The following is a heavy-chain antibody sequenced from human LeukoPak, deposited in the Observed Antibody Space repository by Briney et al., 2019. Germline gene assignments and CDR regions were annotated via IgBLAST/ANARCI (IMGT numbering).Heavy chain of an antibody. CDR2: IYYSGST. CDR3: ARETPYGSGSYPFDY. CDR1: GGSLSSSSYY. J-gene: IGHJ4*02. Sequence: SETLSLTCTVSGGSLSSSSYYWGWIRQPPGKGLEWIGSIYYSGSTYHNSSLESRVTISIDTSKNQFSLKLSSVTAADTAVYYCARETPYGSGSYPFDYWGQGILVTVSS. V-gene: IGHV4-39*07. D-gene: IGHD3-10*01.